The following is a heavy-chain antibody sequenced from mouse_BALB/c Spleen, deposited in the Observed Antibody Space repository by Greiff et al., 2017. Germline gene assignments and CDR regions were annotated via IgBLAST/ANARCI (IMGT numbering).Heavy chain of an antibody. Sequence: QVQLKQPGAELVKPGASVKLSCKASGYTFTSYWMHWVKQRPGQGLEWIGEINPSNGRTNYNEKFKSKATLTVDKSSSTAYMQLSSLTSEDSAVYYCARDDYDGYWYFDVWGAGTTVTVSS. CDR2: INPSNGRT. CDR3: ARDDYDGYWYFDV. CDR1: GYTFTSYW. D-gene: IGHD2-4*01. V-gene: IGHV1S81*02. J-gene: IGHJ1*01.